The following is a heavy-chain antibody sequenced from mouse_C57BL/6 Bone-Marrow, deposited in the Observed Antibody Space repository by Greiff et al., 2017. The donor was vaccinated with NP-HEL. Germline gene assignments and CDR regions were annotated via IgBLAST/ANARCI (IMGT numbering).Heavy chain of an antibody. CDR2: IHPNSGST. D-gene: IGHD1-1*01. CDR3: ARDYGSSLLG. CDR1: GYTFTSYW. J-gene: IGHJ2*01. V-gene: IGHV1-64*01. Sequence: QVQLKQPGAELVKPGASVKLSCKASGYTFTSYWMHWVKQRPGQGLEWIGMIHPNSGSTNYNEKFKSKATLTVDKSSSTAYMQLSSLTSEDSAVYYCARDYGSSLLGWGQGTTLTVSS.